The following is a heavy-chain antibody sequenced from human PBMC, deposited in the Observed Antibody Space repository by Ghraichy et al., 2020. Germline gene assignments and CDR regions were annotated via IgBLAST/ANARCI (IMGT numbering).Heavy chain of an antibody. Sequence: GESLRLSCAASGFTFSSYGMHWVRQAPGKGLEWVAVIWYDGSNKYYADSVKGRFTISRDNSKNTLYLQMNSLRAEDTAVYYCARETTYYDFWSGYLPQGMDVWGQGTTVTVSS. CDR1: GFTFSSYG. CDR2: IWYDGSNK. V-gene: IGHV3-33*01. CDR3: ARETTYYDFWSGYLPQGMDV. D-gene: IGHD3-3*01. J-gene: IGHJ6*02.